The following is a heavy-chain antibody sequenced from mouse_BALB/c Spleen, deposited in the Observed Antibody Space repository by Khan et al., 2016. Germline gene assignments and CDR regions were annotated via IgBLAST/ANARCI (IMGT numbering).Heavy chain of an antibody. Sequence: VQLQESGAELVKPGASVKLSCKASGYTFTSYDINWVSQRPEQGLEWIGWIFPGDGSTKYNAKFKGKATLTPDKSSSTAYLQLSRLTSEDSAVYFCAREHYGSSYDYWGHDTTLTVSS. CDR2: IFPGDGST. CDR1: GYTFTSYD. CDR3: AREHYGSSYDY. J-gene: IGHJ2*01. D-gene: IGHD1-1*01. V-gene: IGHV1-85*01.